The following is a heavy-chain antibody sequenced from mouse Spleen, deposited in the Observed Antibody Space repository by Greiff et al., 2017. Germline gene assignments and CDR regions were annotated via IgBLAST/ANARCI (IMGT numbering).Heavy chain of an antibody. Sequence: EVQLVESGGGLVKPGGSLKLSCAASGFTFSSYAMSWVRQTPEKRLEWVATISSGGSYTYYPDSVKGRFTISRDNAKNTLYLQMSSLRSEDTAMYYSARGVLEWYVDVWGAGTTVTVSS. CDR1: GFTFSSYA. D-gene: IGHD1-1*01. J-gene: IGHJ1*01. V-gene: IGHV5-9-3*01. CDR3: ARGVLEWYVDV. CDR2: ISSGGSYT.